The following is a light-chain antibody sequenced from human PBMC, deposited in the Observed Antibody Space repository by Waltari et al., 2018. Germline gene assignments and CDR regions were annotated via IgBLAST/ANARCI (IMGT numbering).Light chain of an antibody. CDR1: QSFSSY. J-gene: IGKJ1*01. V-gene: IGKV3-11*01. CDR3: QQRGDWPRLT. Sequence: EIVLTQSPGTLSLSPGESATLSCRASQSFSSYLAWYQQKPGQAPRLLINDASKRATGIPAEFSGSGSGTDFTFTISSLEPEDFAVYYYQQRGDWPRLTFGQGTKVEIK. CDR2: DAS.